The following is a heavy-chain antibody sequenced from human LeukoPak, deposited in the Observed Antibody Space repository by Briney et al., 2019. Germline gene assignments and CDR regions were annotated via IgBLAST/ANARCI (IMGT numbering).Heavy chain of an antibody. D-gene: IGHD1-26*01. V-gene: IGHV4-34*01. CDR2: INHSGST. CDR3: ASGSWEDYYYYMDV. Sequence: SETLSLTCAVYGGSFSGYYWSWIRQPPGKGLEWIGEINHSGSTNYNPSLKSRVTMSVDTSKNQFSLKLGSVTAADTAVYYCASGSWEDYYYYMDVWGKGTTVTISS. J-gene: IGHJ6*03. CDR1: GGSFSGYY.